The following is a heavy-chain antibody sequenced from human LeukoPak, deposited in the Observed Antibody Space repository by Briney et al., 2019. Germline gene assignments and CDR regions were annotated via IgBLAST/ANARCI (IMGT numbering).Heavy chain of an antibody. Sequence: PGGSLRLSCAASGFTFSSYWMHWVRHAPGKGLVWVSRINSDGSSTSYADSVKGRFTISRDNAKNTLYLQMNSLRAEDTAVYYCAREGSGWGQLDYWGQGTPVTVSS. CDR2: INSDGSST. J-gene: IGHJ4*02. V-gene: IGHV3-74*01. CDR1: GFTFSSYW. D-gene: IGHD6-19*01. CDR3: AREGSGWGQLDY.